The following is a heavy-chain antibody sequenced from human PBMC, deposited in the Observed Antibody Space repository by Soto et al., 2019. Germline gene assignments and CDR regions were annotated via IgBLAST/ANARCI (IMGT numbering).Heavy chain of an antibody. D-gene: IGHD6-6*01. CDR3: ARPSSIAGSPGMDV. J-gene: IGHJ6*02. CDR1: GFTFSSDS. V-gene: IGHV3-21*01. CDR2: ISSSSSYI. Sequence: RLSCAASGFTFSSDSMNWVRQAPGKGLEWVSSISSSSSYIYYADSVKGRFTISRDNAKNSLYLQMNSLRAEDTAVYYRARPSSIAGSPGMDVWGQGTKVTVSS.